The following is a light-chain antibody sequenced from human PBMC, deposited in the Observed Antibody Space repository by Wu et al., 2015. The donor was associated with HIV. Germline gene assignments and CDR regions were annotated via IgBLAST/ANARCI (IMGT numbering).Light chain of an antibody. CDR1: QIINSH. CDR2: GGF. CDR3: QQGYTTPT. J-gene: IGKJ5*01. V-gene: IGKV1-39*01. Sequence: DIQMTQSPASLAASVGDKVTISCRASQIINSHLNWYQQRPGRAPKLLIYGGFNLHSGVPSRFSGSGSGTDFVLTISSLQTEDFATYYCQQGYTTPTFGQGTRLEVK.